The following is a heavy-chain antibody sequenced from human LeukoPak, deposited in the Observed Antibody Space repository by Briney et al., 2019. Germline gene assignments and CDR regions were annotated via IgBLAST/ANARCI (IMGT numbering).Heavy chain of an antibody. D-gene: IGHD2-8*02. CDR2: IRYDGSNQ. J-gene: IGHJ3*02. V-gene: IGHV3-30*02. Sequence: GGSLRLSCAASGFTFSSYGMHWVRQAPGKGLEWVAFIRYDGSNQYYADSVKGRFTISRDNSKNTLFLQMNSLRVEDTALYFCARDSTGWQADSFDMWGQGTMVTVSS. CDR3: ARDSTGWQADSFDM. CDR1: GFTFSSYG.